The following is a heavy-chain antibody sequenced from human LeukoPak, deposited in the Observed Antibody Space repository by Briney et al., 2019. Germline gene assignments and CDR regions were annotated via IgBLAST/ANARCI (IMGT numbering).Heavy chain of an antibody. Sequence: SETLSLTCTVSGGSISSYYWSWIRQPPGKGLEWIGYIYYSGSTNYNPSLKSRVTISVDTSKNQFSLKLSSVTAADTAVYYCARQKRIRLWNSPFDYWGQGTLVTVSS. V-gene: IGHV4-59*01. CDR2: IYYSGST. D-gene: IGHD1/OR15-1a*01. CDR1: GGSISSYY. J-gene: IGHJ4*02. CDR3: ARQKRIRLWNSPFDY.